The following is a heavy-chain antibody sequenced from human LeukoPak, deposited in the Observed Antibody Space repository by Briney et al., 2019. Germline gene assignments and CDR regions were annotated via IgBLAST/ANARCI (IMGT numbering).Heavy chain of an antibody. CDR3: GMSGDRVPLQDDVFDV. Sequence: GESLKISCKVSGYSFTSYCIGWVRQMPGKGLEWMGIIYPGDSGPTYSPSFQGQVTISVDKSINTAYLQWSSLQASDTTMYYCGMSGDRVPLQDDVFDVWGQGTMVTVSS. J-gene: IGHJ3*01. V-gene: IGHV5-51*01. CDR2: IYPGDSGP. CDR1: GYSFTSYC. D-gene: IGHD1-26*01.